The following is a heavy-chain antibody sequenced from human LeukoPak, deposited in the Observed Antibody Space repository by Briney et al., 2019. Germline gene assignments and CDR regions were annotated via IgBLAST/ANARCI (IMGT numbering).Heavy chain of an antibody. D-gene: IGHD5-12*01. CDR3: VKDLGGYDQTYYFDY. V-gene: IGHV3-64D*06. Sequence: GGSLRLSCAASGFTFSSYSMNWVRQAPGKGLEYVSAISSNGGSTYYADSVKGRFTISRDNSKNTLYLQMSSLRAEDTAVYYCVKDLGGYDQTYYFDYWGQGTLVTVSS. CDR2: ISSNGGST. CDR1: GFTFSSYS. J-gene: IGHJ4*02.